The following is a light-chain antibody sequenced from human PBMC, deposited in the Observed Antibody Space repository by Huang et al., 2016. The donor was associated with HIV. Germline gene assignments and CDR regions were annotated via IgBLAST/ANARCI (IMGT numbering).Light chain of an antibody. V-gene: IGKV1-33*01. CDR1: QDISKY. J-gene: IGKJ4*01. CDR2: DAS. CDR3: QQYDYLPLT. Sequence: DIRMTQSPSSLSASVGDRVTITCQANQDISKYLHWYQQKPGTAPKLMIYDASNLETGVPSRFGGSGSGTHFTFTIRSLQPEDVATYYCQQYDYLPLTFGGGTKVQIK.